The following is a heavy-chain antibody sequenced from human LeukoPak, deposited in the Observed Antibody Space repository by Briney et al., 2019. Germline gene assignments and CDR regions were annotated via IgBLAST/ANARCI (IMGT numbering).Heavy chain of an antibody. CDR1: GYTFTSYG. V-gene: IGHV1-18*01. Sequence: ASVKVSCKASGYTFTSYGISWVRQAPGQGLEWMGWISAYNGNTNYAQKLQGRVTMTTDTSTSTAYMELRSLRSDDTAVYYCARANSVRDEAWWFNPWGQGTLVTVSS. CDR2: ISAYNGNT. CDR3: ARANSVRDEAWWFNP. J-gene: IGHJ5*02. D-gene: IGHD2-8*01.